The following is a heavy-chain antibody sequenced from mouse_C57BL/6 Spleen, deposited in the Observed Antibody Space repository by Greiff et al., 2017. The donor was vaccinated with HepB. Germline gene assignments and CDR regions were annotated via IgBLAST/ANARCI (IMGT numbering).Heavy chain of an antibody. Sequence: QVQLQQPGAELVKPGASVKLSCKASGYTFTSYWMQWVKQRPGQGLEWIGEIDPSDSYTNYNQKFKGKATLTVDTSSSTAYMQLSSLTSEDSAVYYCARSPITTVVAGDFDYWGQGTTLTVSS. CDR1: GYTFTSYW. D-gene: IGHD1-1*01. J-gene: IGHJ2*01. V-gene: IGHV1-50*01. CDR3: ARSPITTVVAGDFDY. CDR2: IDPSDSYT.